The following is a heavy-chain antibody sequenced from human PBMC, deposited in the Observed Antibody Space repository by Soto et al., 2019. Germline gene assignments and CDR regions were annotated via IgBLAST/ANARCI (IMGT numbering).Heavy chain of an antibody. Sequence: EASVKVSCKASGYAFTSYAMHWVRQAPGQRLEWMGWINAGNGNTKYAQRFQGRVSMTIDTSTTTAYMELRTLTPDDTAVYYCAKNGQPPYYYYGLDVWGQGTTVTVSS. CDR1: GYAFTSYA. CDR2: INAGNGNT. D-gene: IGHD2-8*01. CDR3: AKNGQPPYYYYGLDV. V-gene: IGHV1-3*01. J-gene: IGHJ6*02.